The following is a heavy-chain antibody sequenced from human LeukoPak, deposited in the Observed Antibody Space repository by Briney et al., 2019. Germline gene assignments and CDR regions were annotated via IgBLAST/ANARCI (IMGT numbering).Heavy chain of an antibody. CDR2: ISAYNGNT. V-gene: IGHV1-18*01. J-gene: IGHJ3*02. D-gene: IGHD6-19*01. CDR3: ARDWLAVAGTREYAFDI. Sequence: ASVKVSCKASGYTFTSYGISWVRQAPGQGLEWMGWISAYNGNTNYAQKLQGRVTMTTDTSTSTAYMELRSLRSDDTAVYYCARDWLAVAGTREYAFDIWGQGTMVTVSS. CDR1: GYTFTSYG.